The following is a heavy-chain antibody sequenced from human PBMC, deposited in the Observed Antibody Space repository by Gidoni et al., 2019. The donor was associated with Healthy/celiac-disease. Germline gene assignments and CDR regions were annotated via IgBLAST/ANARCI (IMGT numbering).Heavy chain of an antibody. V-gene: IGHV3-21*01. CDR2: ISSSSSYI. CDR3: ASYSLYGDGDY. Sequence: EVQLVESGGGLVKPGGSLRLSCAASGFTFSSYSMNWVRQAPGKGLEWVSSISSSSSYIYYADSVKGRFTISRDNAKNSLYRQMNSLRAEDTAVYYCASYSLYGDGDYWGQGTLVTVSS. D-gene: IGHD4-17*01. J-gene: IGHJ4*02. CDR1: GFTFSSYS.